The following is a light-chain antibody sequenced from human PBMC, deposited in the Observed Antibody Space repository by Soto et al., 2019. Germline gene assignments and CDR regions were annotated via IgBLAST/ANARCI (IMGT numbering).Light chain of an antibody. V-gene: IGLV2-14*01. CDR3: SSYTSSSTPFYV. Sequence: QSVLTKPGSGSRSPGEWSTISGNGTSSDVGGYNYVSWYQQHPGKAPKLMIYDVSSRPSGVSNRFSGSKSGNTASLTISGLQAEDEADYYCSSYTSSSTPFYVFGTGTKVTVL. CDR1: SSDVGGYNY. CDR2: DVS. J-gene: IGLJ1*01.